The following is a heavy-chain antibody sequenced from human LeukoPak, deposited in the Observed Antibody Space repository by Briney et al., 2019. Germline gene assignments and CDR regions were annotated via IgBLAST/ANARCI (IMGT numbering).Heavy chain of an antibody. CDR1: GFTFDDYA. D-gene: IGHD6-13*01. V-gene: IGHV3-43*02. Sequence: GGSLRLSCAASGFTFDDYAMHWVRQAPGKGLGWVSLISGDGGSTYYADSVKGRFTISRDNSKNSLYLQMNSLRTEDTALYYCAKVAYSSSWYYYYYYMDVWGKGTTVTVSS. CDR2: ISGDGGST. J-gene: IGHJ6*03. CDR3: AKVAYSSSWYYYYYYMDV.